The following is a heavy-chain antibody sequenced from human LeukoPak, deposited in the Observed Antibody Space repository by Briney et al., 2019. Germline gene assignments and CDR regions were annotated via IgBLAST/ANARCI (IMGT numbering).Heavy chain of an antibody. D-gene: IGHD6-13*01. CDR2: IYSSSSYI. V-gene: IGHV3-21*01. CDR3: ARDRVAAAGGAFDI. J-gene: IGHJ3*02. CDR1: GYAFSIYS. Sequence: GGSLRLSCAASGYAFSIYSVNWVRKAPGKGLEWVSSIYSSSSYIYYADSVKGRFTIPRDNAKNTLYLQMNRLRAEDTAVYYCARDRVAAAGGAFDIWGQGTMVTVSS.